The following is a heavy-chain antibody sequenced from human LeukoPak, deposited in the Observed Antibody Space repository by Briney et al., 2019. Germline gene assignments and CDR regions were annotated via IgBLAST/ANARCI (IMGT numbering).Heavy chain of an antibody. J-gene: IGHJ4*02. Sequence: GGSLRLSCAASGFTFSSYSMNWVRQAPGKGLEWVSSISSSSSYIYYADSVKGRFTISRDNAKNSLYLQMNSLRAEDTAVYYCARGGRLLWFGESIDYWAQGTLVTVSS. CDR3: ARGGRLLWFGESIDY. D-gene: IGHD3-10*01. CDR1: GFTFSSYS. CDR2: ISSSSSYI. V-gene: IGHV3-21*01.